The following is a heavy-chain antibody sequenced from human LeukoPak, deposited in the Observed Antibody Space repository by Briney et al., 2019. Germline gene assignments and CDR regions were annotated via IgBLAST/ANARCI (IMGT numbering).Heavy chain of an antibody. CDR1: GFSLSTSGMC. J-gene: IGHJ4*02. Sequence: SGPALVKPTQTLTLTCTFSGFSLSTSGMCVSWIRQPPGKALEWLARIDWDDDKYYSTSLKTRLTISKDTSKNQVVLTMTNMDPVDTATYYCARYGDYVCSFDYWGQGTLVTVSS. D-gene: IGHD4-17*01. CDR3: ARYGDYVCSFDY. CDR2: IDWDDDK. V-gene: IGHV2-70*11.